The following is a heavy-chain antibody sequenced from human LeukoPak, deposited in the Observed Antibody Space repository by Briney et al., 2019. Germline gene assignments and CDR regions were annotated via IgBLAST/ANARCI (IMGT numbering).Heavy chain of an antibody. D-gene: IGHD6-6*01. CDR1: GYTLTGYY. Sequence: ASVKVSCKASGYTLTGYYMHWVRQAPGQGLEWMGWINPNSGGTNYAQKFQGRVTMTRDTSISTAYMELSRLRSDDTAVYYCARGPMYSSSSVDYFDYWGQGTLVTVSS. CDR2: INPNSGGT. CDR3: ARGPMYSSSSVDYFDY. V-gene: IGHV1-2*02. J-gene: IGHJ4*02.